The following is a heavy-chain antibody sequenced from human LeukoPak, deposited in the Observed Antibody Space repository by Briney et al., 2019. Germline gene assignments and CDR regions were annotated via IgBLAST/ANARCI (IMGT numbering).Heavy chain of an antibody. Sequence: ETGGSLRLSCAASGFTFSSYAMSWVRQAPGKGLEWVSAISGSGGSTYYADSVKGRFTISRDNSKNTLYLQMNSLRAEDTAVYYCAKFRIAAAGTLLRTPSFDYWGQGTLVTVSS. CDR2: ISGSGGST. V-gene: IGHV3-23*01. D-gene: IGHD6-13*01. CDR1: GFTFSSYA. J-gene: IGHJ4*02. CDR3: AKFRIAAAGTLLRTPSFDY.